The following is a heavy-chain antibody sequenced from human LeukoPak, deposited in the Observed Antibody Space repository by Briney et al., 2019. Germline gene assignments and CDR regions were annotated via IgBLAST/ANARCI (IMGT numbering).Heavy chain of an antibody. V-gene: IGHV3-33*01. CDR3: ARDRSTTHFDY. D-gene: IGHD5/OR15-5a*01. CDR2: IWYDGSNT. Sequence: GGSLRLSCAASGFTFSSYGMHWVRQAPGKGLEWVAMIWYDGSNTYYADAVKGRFTISRDNSKNTLFLQMDSLRAEDTAVYYCARDRSTTHFDYWGQGTLVTVSS. CDR1: GFTFSSYG. J-gene: IGHJ4*02.